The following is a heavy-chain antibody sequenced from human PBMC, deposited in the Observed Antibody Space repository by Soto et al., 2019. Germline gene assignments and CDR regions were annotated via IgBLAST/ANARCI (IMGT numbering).Heavy chain of an antibody. Sequence: QVQLVESGGGVVQPGRSLRLSCAASGFTFSSYGMHWVRQAPGKGLEWVAVISYDGSNKYYADSVKGRFTISRDNSKNTLYLQMNSLRPEDTAVYYCAKDTIAVAPTFDYWGQGTLVTVSS. CDR3: AKDTIAVAPTFDY. V-gene: IGHV3-30*18. D-gene: IGHD6-19*01. J-gene: IGHJ4*02. CDR1: GFTFSSYG. CDR2: ISYDGSNK.